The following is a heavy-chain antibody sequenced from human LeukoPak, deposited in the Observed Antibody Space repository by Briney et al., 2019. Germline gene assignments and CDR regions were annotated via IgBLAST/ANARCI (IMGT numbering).Heavy chain of an antibody. CDR2: ISSDSGTI. CDR1: GFTFSAYH. Sequence: GGSLRLSCASSGFTFSAYHMNWVRQAPGKGLEWISFISSDSGTIYYADSVKGRFTISRNNAANSLYLQMNNLRDENTAVYYCARRDPFDYWGQGTMVTVSS. CDR3: ARRDPFDY. V-gene: IGHV3-48*02. J-gene: IGHJ4*02.